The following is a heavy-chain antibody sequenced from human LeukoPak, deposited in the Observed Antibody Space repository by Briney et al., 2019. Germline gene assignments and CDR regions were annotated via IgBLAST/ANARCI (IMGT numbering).Heavy chain of an antibody. J-gene: IGHJ4*02. V-gene: IGHV3-30*02. CDR2: IRYDGSNK. CDR1: GFIFSNYA. CDR3: AKAIHSSSSGVVDY. Sequence: PGGSLRLSCAASGFIFSNYAMHWVRQAPGKGLEWVTFIRYDGSNKYYAESVKGRFTISRDNSKNTLYLQMNSLRAEGTAVYYCAKAIHSSSSGVVDYWGQGTLVTVSS. D-gene: IGHD6-6*01.